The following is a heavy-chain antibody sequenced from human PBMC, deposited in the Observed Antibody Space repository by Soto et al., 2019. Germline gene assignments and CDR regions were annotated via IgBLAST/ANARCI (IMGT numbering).Heavy chain of an antibody. CDR1: GYTFTSYD. D-gene: IGHD1-1*01. CDR3: ARDKVVGATGN. J-gene: IGHJ4*02. CDR2: MNPYSGNT. Sequence: QVQLVQSGAEVKKPGASVKVSCKASGYTFTSYDISWVRQATGQGLEWMGWMNPYSGNTVYAQKFQGRVPMTRTTSITTAYMELSSLRSEDTAVYYCARDKVVGATGNWGQGTLVTVSS. V-gene: IGHV1-8*02.